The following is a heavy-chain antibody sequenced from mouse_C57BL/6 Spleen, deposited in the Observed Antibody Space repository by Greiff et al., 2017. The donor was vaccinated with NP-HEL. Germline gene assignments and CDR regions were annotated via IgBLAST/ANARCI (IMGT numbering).Heavy chain of an antibody. CDR1: GYTFTDYN. D-gene: IGHD1-1*01. CDR3: ARQAITTVVADFDY. J-gene: IGHJ2*01. V-gene: IGHV1-22*01. Sequence: EVQLQQSGPELVKPGASVKMSCKASGYTFTDYNMHWVKQSHGKSLEWIGYINPNNGGTSYNQKFKGKATLTVNKSSSTAYMELRSLTSEDSAVYYCARQAITTVVADFDYWGQGTTLTVSS. CDR2: INPNNGGT.